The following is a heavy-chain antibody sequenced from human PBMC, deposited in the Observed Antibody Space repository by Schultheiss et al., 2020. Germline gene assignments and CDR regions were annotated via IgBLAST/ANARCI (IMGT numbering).Heavy chain of an antibody. Sequence: GGSLRLSCAASGFTFSSYGMHWVRQAPGKGLEWVAVISYDGSNKYYADSVKGRFTISRDNSKNTLYLQMNSLRAEDTAVYYCAKDQVVVVVAEYDYWGQGTLVTVSS. J-gene: IGHJ4*02. D-gene: IGHD2-15*01. CDR3: AKDQVVVVVAEYDY. CDR2: ISYDGSNK. CDR1: GFTFSSYG. V-gene: IGHV3-33*05.